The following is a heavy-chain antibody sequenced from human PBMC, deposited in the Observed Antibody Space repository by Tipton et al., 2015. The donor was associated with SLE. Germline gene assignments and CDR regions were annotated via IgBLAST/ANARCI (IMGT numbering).Heavy chain of an antibody. D-gene: IGHD2-21*02. V-gene: IGHV4-34*01. CDR3: ARGADLGWFDP. J-gene: IGHJ5*02. CDR2: INHSGST. CDR1: GGSFSGYY. Sequence: TLSLTCAVYGGSFSGYYWSWIRQPPGKGLEWIGEINHSGSTNYNPSLKSRVTISVDTSKNQFSLKLSSVTAADTAVYYCARGADLGWFDPWGQGTLVTVSS.